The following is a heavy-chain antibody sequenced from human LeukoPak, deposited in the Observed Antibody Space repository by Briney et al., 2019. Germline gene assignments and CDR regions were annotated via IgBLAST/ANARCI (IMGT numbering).Heavy chain of an antibody. J-gene: IGHJ4*02. CDR2: INQDDSQI. D-gene: IGHD3-10*01. V-gene: IGHV3-7*01. Sequence: GGSLRLSCAAPGFTFNKYWLTSVRQAPGKGLEWVANINQDDSQIYYLEAVEGRFTITRDNPRNSLHLQMNTLRAEHTALYYCARGYYYSGTYYLSFFDHWGQGTPVTVSS. CDR1: GFTFNKYW. CDR3: ARGYYYSGTYYLSFFDH.